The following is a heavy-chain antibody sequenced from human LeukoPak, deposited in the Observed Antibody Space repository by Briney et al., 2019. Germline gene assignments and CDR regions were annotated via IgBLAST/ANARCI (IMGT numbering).Heavy chain of an antibody. V-gene: IGHV3-9*01. CDR3: AKEDRRGRHFDY. CDR1: GFTFDDYA. J-gene: IGHJ4*02. CDR2: ISWNSGSI. D-gene: IGHD3-16*01. Sequence: GGSLRLSCAASGFTFDDYAMHWVRQAPGKGLEGVSGISWNSGSIGYADSVKGRFTISRDNAKNSLYLQMNSLRAEDTALYYCAKEDRRGRHFDYWGQGTLVTVSS.